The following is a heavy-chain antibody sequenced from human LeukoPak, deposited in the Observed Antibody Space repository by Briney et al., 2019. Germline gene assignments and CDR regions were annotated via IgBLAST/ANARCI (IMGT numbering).Heavy chain of an antibody. J-gene: IGHJ3*01. CDR2: LSSSSSTI. CDR3: ARGDSSSILINDAFDF. D-gene: IGHD2-21*01. CDR1: GFTFSSYE. V-gene: IGHV3-48*03. Sequence: GRTLRLSCAASGFTFSSYEMNWIRQAPGKGLEWVAYLSSSSSTIYYTDSVKGRFTISRDNAKNSLSLQLSSLRGEDTALYYRARGDSSSILINDAFDFWGQGTMVAVSS.